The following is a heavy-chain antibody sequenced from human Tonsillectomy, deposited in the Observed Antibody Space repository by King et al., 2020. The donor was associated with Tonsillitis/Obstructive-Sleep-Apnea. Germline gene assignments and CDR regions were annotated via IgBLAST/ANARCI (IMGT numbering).Heavy chain of an antibody. V-gene: IGHV3-30*17. D-gene: IGHD6-19*01. CDR2: ISYDVRNK. Sequence: VQLVESGGGVVQPGRSLRLSCAASGFTFSSYAMHWVRLAPGKGLEWGAVISYDVRNKYYADSVKGRFTISRDNSKNTLYLQMNSLRAEDTAVYYCARGYSSGWYYFDYWGQGTLVTVSS. J-gene: IGHJ4*02. CDR3: ARGYSSGWYYFDY. CDR1: GFTFSSYA.